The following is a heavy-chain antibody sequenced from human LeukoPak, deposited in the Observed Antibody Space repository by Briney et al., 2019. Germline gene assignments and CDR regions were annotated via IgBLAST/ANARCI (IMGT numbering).Heavy chain of an antibody. J-gene: IGHJ4*02. V-gene: IGHV4-61*02. CDR1: GGSVSSGGYY. CDR3: ARGGHSDFDF. CDR2: IQSSGST. Sequence: SETLSLTCTVSGGSVSSGGYYWSWIRQPAGKGLEWIGRIQSSGSTEYNPSLKSRVAISIDTSKNQFSLKLSSVTAADTAVYYCARGGHSDFDFWGQGTLVTVS. D-gene: IGHD2-21*01.